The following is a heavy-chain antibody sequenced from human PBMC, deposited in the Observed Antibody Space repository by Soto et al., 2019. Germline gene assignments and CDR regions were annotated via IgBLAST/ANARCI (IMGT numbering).Heavy chain of an antibody. CDR3: VRVGRLGGY. J-gene: IGHJ4*02. V-gene: IGHV3-7*03. Sequence: EVQLVESGGGLVQPGGSLRLSCAASGFTFSTYWMSWVRQAPGKGLEWVANIKEDGSEKYYVDSVKGRFTISRDNANNSLYLQTNSLRAEVTAVYYCVRVGRLGGYWGQGTLVTVSS. D-gene: IGHD3-16*01. CDR2: IKEDGSEK. CDR1: GFTFSTYW.